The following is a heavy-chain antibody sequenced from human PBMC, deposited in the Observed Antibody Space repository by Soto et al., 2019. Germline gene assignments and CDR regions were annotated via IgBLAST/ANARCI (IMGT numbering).Heavy chain of an antibody. Sequence: QLQLQESSPGLVKPSETLSLTCTVSGGSISSSSYYWGWIRQPPGKGLEWIGSIYYSGSTYYNPSLKSRVTISVDTSKNQFSLKLSSVTAADTAVYYCARPTIRGYSYGLNYFDYWGQGTLVTVSS. CDR2: IYYSGST. CDR3: ARPTIRGYSYGLNYFDY. V-gene: IGHV4-39*01. J-gene: IGHJ4*02. CDR1: GGSISSSSYY. D-gene: IGHD5-18*01.